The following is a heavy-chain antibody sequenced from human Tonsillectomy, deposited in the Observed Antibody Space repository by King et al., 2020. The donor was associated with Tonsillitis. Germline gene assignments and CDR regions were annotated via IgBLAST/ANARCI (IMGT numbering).Heavy chain of an antibody. J-gene: IGHJ4*02. CDR1: GFTFKNYG. CDR2: ISKDGSNK. D-gene: IGHD3-3*01. Sequence: VQLVESGGGVVQPGRSLRLSCATSGFTFKNYGMYWVRQAPDKGLEWVAIISKDGSNKSYLDFVRGRFTISRDNSKNTLYLQMNGLRAEDTAVYYCATGSPYYYDDFDSGGQGTLGPVSS. CDR3: ATGSPYYYDDFDS. V-gene: IGHV3-30*03.